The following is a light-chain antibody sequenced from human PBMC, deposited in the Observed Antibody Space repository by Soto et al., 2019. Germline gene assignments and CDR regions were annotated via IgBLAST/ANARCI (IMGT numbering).Light chain of an antibody. CDR2: PIS. V-gene: IGKV1-39*01. CDR1: QRIGTY. J-gene: IGKJ2*01. CDR3: QQSYSTQST. Sequence: IQMTQSPSSLSASVGDRVTITCRASQRIGTYLNWYQQRPGRAPKLLISPISTFQRGVPSRFSGSGSGTDFTLTITGLQHEDFATYYCQQSYSTQSTFGQGTKLEIK.